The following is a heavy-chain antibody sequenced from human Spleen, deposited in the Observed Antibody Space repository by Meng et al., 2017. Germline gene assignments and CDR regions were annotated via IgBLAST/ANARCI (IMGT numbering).Heavy chain of an antibody. CDR2: ISSSGSTI. J-gene: IGHJ4*02. Sequence: GESLKISCAASGFTFDDSAMHWVRQAPGKGLEWVAYISSSGSTIYYADSVKGRFTISRDNAKNSLYLQMNSLRAEDTAVYYCARGRIAAAVYWGQGTLVTVSS. CDR1: GFTFDDSA. CDR3: ARGRIAAAVY. V-gene: IGHV3-48*03. D-gene: IGHD6-13*01.